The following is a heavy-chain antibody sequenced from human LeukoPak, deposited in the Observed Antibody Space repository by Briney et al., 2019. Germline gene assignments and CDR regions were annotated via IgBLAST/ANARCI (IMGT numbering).Heavy chain of an antibody. J-gene: IGHJ6*02. D-gene: IGHD6-19*01. CDR2: ISYDGSNK. V-gene: IGHV3-30*04. CDR3: AREYSSGWGPYYYYGMDV. CDR1: GFTFSSYA. Sequence: PGGSLRLSCAASGFTFSSYAMHWVRQAPGKGLEWVAVISYDGSNKYYADSVKGRFTISGDNSKNTLYLQMNSLRAEDTAVYYCAREYSSGWGPYYYYGMDVWGQGTTVTVSS.